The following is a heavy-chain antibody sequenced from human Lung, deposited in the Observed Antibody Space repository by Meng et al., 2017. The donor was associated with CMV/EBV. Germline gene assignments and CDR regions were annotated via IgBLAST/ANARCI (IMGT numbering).Heavy chain of an antibody. Sequence: QTXSLTXXISGDSVSSNSAAWNWIRQSPSRGLEWLGRTYYRSKWYNDYAVSVKSRITINPDTSKNQFSLQLNSVTPEDTAVYYCAREGPTVTPFDYWGQGKXVTGAS. CDR2: TYYRSKWYN. D-gene: IGHD4-17*01. J-gene: IGHJ4*02. CDR1: GDSVSSNSAA. CDR3: AREGPTVTPFDY. V-gene: IGHV6-1*01.